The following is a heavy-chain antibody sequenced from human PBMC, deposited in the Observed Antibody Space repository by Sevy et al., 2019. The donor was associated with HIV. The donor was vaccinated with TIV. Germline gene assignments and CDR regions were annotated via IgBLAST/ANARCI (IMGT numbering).Heavy chain of an antibody. D-gene: IGHD3-3*01. CDR3: AKVGVGWSAFFDH. Sequence: ASVKVSCKASGYIFSDYHIHWARQAPGQRLEWMGWINGKCGDTEYAEKFQGRVTMSRDTSISTAYMELTRLQSDDTAVYYSAKVGVGWSAFFDHWDQGTLVTVSS. CDR1: GYIFSDYH. CDR2: INGKCGDT. J-gene: IGHJ4*02. V-gene: IGHV1-2*02.